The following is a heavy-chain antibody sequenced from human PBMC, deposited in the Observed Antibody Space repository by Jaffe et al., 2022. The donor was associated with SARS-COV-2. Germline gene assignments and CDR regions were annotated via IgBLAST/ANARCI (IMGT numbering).Heavy chain of an antibody. D-gene: IGHD2-21*02. CDR1: GYTFTSYY. CDR3: ARDRRYCGGDCYTVYYFDY. V-gene: IGHV1-46*01. J-gene: IGHJ4*02. Sequence: QVQLVQSGAEVKKPGASVKVSCKASGYTFTSYYMHWVRQAPGQGLEWMGIINPSGGSTSYAQKFQGRVTMTRDTSTSTVYMELSSLRSEDTAVYYCARDRRYCGGDCYTVYYFDYWGQGTLVTVSS. CDR2: INPSGGST.